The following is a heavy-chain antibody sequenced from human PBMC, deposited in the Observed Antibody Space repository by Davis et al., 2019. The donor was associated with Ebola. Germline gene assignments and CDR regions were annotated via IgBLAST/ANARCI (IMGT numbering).Heavy chain of an antibody. V-gene: IGHV6-1*01. J-gene: IGHJ6*02. D-gene: IGHD3-9*01. CDR3: ARGWLRGGMDV. CDR2: TYYNSKWYN. Sequence: HSQPLSLTCAISGDSISSGGWNWIRQSPSRGLEWLGRTYYNSKWYNDYAVSVKSRITINPDTSKNQFSLQLNSVIPEDTALYYCARGWLRGGMDVWGEGTTVTV. CDR1: GDSISSGG.